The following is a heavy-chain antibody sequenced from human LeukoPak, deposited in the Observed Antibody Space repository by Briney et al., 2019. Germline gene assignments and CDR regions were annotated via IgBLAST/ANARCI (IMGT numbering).Heavy chain of an antibody. V-gene: IGHV3-53*01. D-gene: IGHD3-3*01. CDR3: TTAKHYDFWSGYYY. Sequence: GGSLRLSCAASGFSVSRNYMNWVRQAPGKGLEWVSVMYIGGSTYYADSVKGRFTISRDNAKNSLYLQMNSLKTEDTAVYYCTTAKHYDFWSGYYYWGQGTLVTVSS. J-gene: IGHJ4*02. CDR1: GFSVSRNY. CDR2: MYIGGST.